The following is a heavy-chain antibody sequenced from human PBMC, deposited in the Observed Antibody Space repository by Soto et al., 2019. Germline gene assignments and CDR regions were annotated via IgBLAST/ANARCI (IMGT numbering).Heavy chain of an antibody. Sequence: QLLESGGGLVQPGGSLRLSCAASGFTFSSYSMNWVRQAPGKGLQWVATVGGGGDNIFYADSVKGRFTISRDDSQIMVFLQMNSLRPEDTAVYFCAKRDSGSGRSPPLINYWGQGTLATVSS. V-gene: IGHV3-23*01. J-gene: IGHJ4*02. CDR3: AKRDSGSGRSPPLINY. CDR1: GFTFSSYS. CDR2: VGGGGDNI. D-gene: IGHD3-10*01.